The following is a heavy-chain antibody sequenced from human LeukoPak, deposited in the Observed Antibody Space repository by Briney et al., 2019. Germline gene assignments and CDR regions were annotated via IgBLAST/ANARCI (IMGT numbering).Heavy chain of an antibody. CDR2: INSSGSTI. CDR3: ARDTVIGSGGRWTNNWFDP. Sequence: GGSLRLSCAASGFTFSSYEMNWVRQAPGKGLEWVSYINSSGSTIYYADSVKGRFTISRDNAKNTLYLQMNSLRAEDTAVYYCARDTVIGSGGRWTNNWFDPWGQGTLVTVSS. D-gene: IGHD4-17*01. J-gene: IGHJ5*02. V-gene: IGHV3-48*03. CDR1: GFTFSSYE.